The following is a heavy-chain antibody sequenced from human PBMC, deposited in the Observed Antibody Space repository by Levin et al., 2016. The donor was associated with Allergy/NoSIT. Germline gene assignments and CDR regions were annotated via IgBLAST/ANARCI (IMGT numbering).Heavy chain of an antibody. J-gene: IGHJ5*02. D-gene: IGHD2-15*01. Sequence: WVRQAPGQGLEWMGIINPSGGSTSYAQKFQGRVTMTRDTSTSTVYMELSSLRSEDTAVYYCARSYCSGGSCYSDWFDPWGQGTLVTVSS. CDR2: INPSGGST. CDR3: ARSYCSGGSCYSDWFDP. V-gene: IGHV1-46*01.